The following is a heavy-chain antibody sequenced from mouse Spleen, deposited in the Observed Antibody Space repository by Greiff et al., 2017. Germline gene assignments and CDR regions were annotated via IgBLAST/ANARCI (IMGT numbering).Heavy chain of an antibody. CDR3: ARCQPYGDAMDY. CDR2: INPNNGGT. V-gene: IGHV1-18*01. D-gene: IGHD1-1*01. Sequence: EVQLQQSGPELVKPGASVKIPCKASGYTFTDYNMDWVKQSHGKSLEWIGDINPNNGGTIYNQKFKGKATLTVDKSSSTAYMELRSLTSEDTAVYYCARCQPYGDAMDYWGQGTSVTVSS. CDR1: GYTFTDYN. J-gene: IGHJ4*01.